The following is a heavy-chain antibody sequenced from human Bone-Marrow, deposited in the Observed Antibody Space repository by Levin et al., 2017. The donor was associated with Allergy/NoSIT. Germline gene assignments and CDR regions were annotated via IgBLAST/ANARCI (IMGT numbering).Heavy chain of an antibody. CDR2: IYYSGST. J-gene: IGHJ4*02. D-gene: IGHD1-1*01. Sequence: SETLSLTCTVSGGPLRSPSYYWTWFRQHPGKGLEWIGNIYYSGSTYYNPSLKSRVTISVDTSKNQFSLRLSSVAAADTAVYYCARNWDESHNRNGNYFDYWGQGTLVTVSS. CDR1: GGPLRSPSYY. V-gene: IGHV4-31*03. CDR3: ARNWDESHNRNGNYFDY.